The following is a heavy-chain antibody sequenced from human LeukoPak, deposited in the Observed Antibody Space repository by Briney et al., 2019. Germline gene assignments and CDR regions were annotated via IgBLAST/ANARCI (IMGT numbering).Heavy chain of an antibody. CDR1: GGTISSYC. V-gene: IGHV3-74*01. D-gene: IGHD3-22*01. CDR3: ARALSEIVGYYPEFFRH. CDR2: IKSDGKT. J-gene: IGHJ1*01. Sequence: AGTLTLTCAVSGGTISSYCMRWIRQAPGKGLVWVSRIKSDGKTNYDHSVKGRFTISRDNAKNQVSLQLSSVRAEDTGVYYCARALSEIVGYYPEFFRHLGQGSQVTVSS.